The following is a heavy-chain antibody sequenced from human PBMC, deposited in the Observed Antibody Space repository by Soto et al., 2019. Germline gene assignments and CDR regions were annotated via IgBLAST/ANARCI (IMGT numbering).Heavy chain of an antibody. CDR3: ARDCSGGSCYSDYYYYYYMDV. CDR2: ISAYNGNT. CDR1: GYTFTSYG. V-gene: IGHV1-18*01. Sequence: ASVKVSCKASGYTFTSYGISWVRQAPGQGLEWMGWISAYNGNTNYAQKLQGRVTMTTDTSTSTAYMELRSLRSDDTAVYYCARDCSGGSCYSDYYYYYYMDVWGKGTTVTVS. D-gene: IGHD2-15*01. J-gene: IGHJ6*03.